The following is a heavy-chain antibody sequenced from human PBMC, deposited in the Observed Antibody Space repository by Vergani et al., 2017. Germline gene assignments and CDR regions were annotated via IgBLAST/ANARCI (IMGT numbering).Heavy chain of an antibody. Sequence: QVQLQESGPGLVKPSETLSLTCTVSGYSISSGYYWGWIRQPPGKGLEWIGSIYHSGSTYYNPSLKSRVTISVDTSKNQFSLKLSSVTAADTAVYYCARDPPRYSSSGXFDPWGQGTLVTVSS. V-gene: IGHV4-38-2*02. CDR1: GYSISSGYY. CDR2: IYHSGST. CDR3: ARDPPRYSSSGXFDP. D-gene: IGHD6-6*01. J-gene: IGHJ5*02.